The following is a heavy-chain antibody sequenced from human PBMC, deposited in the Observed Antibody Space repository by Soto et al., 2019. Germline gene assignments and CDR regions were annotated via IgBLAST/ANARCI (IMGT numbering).Heavy chain of an antibody. CDR2: IYYTGST. Sequence: PSETLSLTCTVSGGSITTSYWNWIRQPPGKGLEWIGYIYYTGSTNYNPSLKSRVTISVDTSKNRFSLKLSSVTAADTAVYYCATYFEMATFGIFDFWGPGTLVPVSS. J-gene: IGHJ4*02. V-gene: IGHV4-59*01. D-gene: IGHD5-12*01. CDR1: GGSITTSY. CDR3: ATYFEMATFGIFDF.